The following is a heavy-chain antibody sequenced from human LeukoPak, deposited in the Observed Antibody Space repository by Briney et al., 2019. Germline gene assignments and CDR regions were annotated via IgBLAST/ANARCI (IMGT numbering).Heavy chain of an antibody. D-gene: IGHD6-13*01. Sequence: GGSLRLSCAASRFTFSDYYMSWIRQAPGKGLEWVSYISSSGSTIYYADSVKGRFTISRDNAKNSLYLQMNSLRAEDTAVYYCARDIAAALYNWFDPWGQGTLVTVSS. CDR1: RFTFSDYY. CDR3: ARDIAAALYNWFDP. V-gene: IGHV3-11*01. J-gene: IGHJ5*02. CDR2: ISSSGSTI.